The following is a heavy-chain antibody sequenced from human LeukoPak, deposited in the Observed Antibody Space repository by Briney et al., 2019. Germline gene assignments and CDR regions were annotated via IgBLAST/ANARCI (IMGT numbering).Heavy chain of an antibody. V-gene: IGHV1-69*04. J-gene: IGHJ6*02. CDR3: AGVGATVTTADYGMDA. Sequence: GASVKVSCKASGGTFSSYAISWVRQAPGQGLEWMGRIIPILGIANYAQKFQGRVTITADKSTSTAYMELSSLRSEDTAVYYCAGVGATVTTADYGMDAWGQGTTVTVSS. D-gene: IGHD4-17*01. CDR1: GGTFSSYA. CDR2: IIPILGIA.